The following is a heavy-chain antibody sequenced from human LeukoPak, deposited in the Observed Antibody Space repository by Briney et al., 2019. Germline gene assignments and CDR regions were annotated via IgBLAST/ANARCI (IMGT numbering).Heavy chain of an antibody. D-gene: IGHD1-14*01. V-gene: IGHV3-7*01. CDR2: IKQDGSEK. CDR3: ARNQRRLDY. J-gene: IGHJ4*02. CDR1: GFTFSNCL. Sequence: GGSLRLSCAASGFTFSNCLMAWVRQAPGKGLELVANIKQDGSEKYYVDSVKGRFTISRDNAKNSLYLQLNSLRAEDTAVYYCARNQRRLDYWGQGTLVTVSS.